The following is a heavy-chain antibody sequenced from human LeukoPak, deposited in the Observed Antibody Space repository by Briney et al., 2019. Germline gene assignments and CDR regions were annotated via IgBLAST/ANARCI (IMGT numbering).Heavy chain of an antibody. CDR3: ARDLRVFSY. CDR2: ISYDGSNK. CDR1: GFTFSSYA. D-gene: IGHD2/OR15-2a*01. Sequence: GGSLRLSCAASGFTFSSYAMHWVRQAPARGLEWVAVISYDGSNKYYADSVKGRFTISRDNSKNTLYLQMNSLRAEDTAVYYCARDLRVFSYWGQGTLVTVSS. V-gene: IGHV3-30-3*01. J-gene: IGHJ4*02.